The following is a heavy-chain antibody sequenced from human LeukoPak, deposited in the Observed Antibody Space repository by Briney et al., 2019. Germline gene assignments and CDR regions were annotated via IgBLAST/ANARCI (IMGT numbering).Heavy chain of an antibody. CDR1: GYTFTGYY. CDR3: AREQEWLRRGGLDY. Sequence: ASVKVSCKASGYTFTGYYMHWVRQAPGQGLEWMGWINPNSGGTNYAQKFQGRVTMTRDTSISTAYMELRSLRSDDTAVYYCAREQEWLRRGGLDYWGQGTLVTVSS. V-gene: IGHV1-2*02. D-gene: IGHD5-12*01. CDR2: INPNSGGT. J-gene: IGHJ4*02.